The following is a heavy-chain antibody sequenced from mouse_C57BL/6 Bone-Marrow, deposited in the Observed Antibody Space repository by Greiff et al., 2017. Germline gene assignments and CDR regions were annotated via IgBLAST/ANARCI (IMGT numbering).Heavy chain of an antibody. CDR2: ISYDGSN. CDR1: GYSITSGYY. V-gene: IGHV3-6*01. D-gene: IGHD4-1*01. CDR3: ARIERLGGSYFDY. J-gene: IGHJ2*01. Sequence: EVHLVESGPGLVKPSQSLSLTCSVTGYSITSGYYWNWIRQFPGNKLEWMGYISYDGSNNYNPSLKNRITITRDTTKNQFFLKLKSVTTEDTATYYCARIERLGGSYFDYWGQGTTLTVSS.